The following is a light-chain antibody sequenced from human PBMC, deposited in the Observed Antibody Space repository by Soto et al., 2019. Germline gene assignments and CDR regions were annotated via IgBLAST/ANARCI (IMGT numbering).Light chain of an antibody. Sequence: QSALTQPASVSGSPGQSVTISCSGSSSDVGAYNYVSWYQRHPGKAPKLMIYDVTNRPSGVSNRFSGSKSGNTASLTISWLQAEDEADYFCSSYTSSSTVVFGGGTQLPVL. CDR3: SSYTSSSTVV. CDR1: SSDVGAYNY. J-gene: IGLJ3*02. CDR2: DVT. V-gene: IGLV2-14*01.